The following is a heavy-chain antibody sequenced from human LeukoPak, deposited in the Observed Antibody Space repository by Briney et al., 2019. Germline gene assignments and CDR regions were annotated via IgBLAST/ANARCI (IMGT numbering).Heavy chain of an antibody. Sequence: PSETLSLTCAVSGGSISSSNWWSWVRQPPGKGLEWIGEIYHSGSTNYNPSLKSRVTISVDKSKNQFSLKLSSVTAADTAVYYCARAAGGPYYYDSSGYQEYYYYGMDVWGQGTTVTVSS. J-gene: IGHJ6*02. D-gene: IGHD3-22*01. CDR1: GGSISSSNW. V-gene: IGHV4-4*02. CDR2: IYHSGST. CDR3: ARAAGGPYYYDSSGYQEYYYYGMDV.